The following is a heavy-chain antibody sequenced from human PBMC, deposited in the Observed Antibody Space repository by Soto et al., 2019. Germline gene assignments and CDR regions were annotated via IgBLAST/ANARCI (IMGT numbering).Heavy chain of an antibody. D-gene: IGHD1-26*01. CDR2: IYYSGST. V-gene: IGHV4-59*01. CDR3: ARAGAFRRYNWFAF. Sequence: SETLSLTCTVSGGSISSYYWSWIRQPPGKGLEWIGYIYYSGSTNYNPSLKSRVTISVDTSKNQFSLKLSSVTAADTAVYYCARAGAFRRYNWFAFWGQGKPVTVSS. CDR1: GGSISSYY. J-gene: IGHJ5*01.